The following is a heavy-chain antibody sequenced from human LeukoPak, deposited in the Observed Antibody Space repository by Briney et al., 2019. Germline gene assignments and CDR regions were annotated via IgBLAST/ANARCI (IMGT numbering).Heavy chain of an antibody. CDR1: GYSICSGYY. CDR2: IYHSGST. D-gene: IGHD6-13*01. V-gene: IGHV4-38-2*02. J-gene: IGHJ6*03. Sequence: SETLSLTCTVSGYSICSGYYWGWIRQPPGKGLEWIGSIYHSGSTYYNPSLKSRVTISVDTSKNQFSLKLSSVTAADTAVYYCARVGSAAAVHRESVSGLYYYMDVWGKGTTVTVSS. CDR3: ARVGSAAAVHRESVSGLYYYMDV.